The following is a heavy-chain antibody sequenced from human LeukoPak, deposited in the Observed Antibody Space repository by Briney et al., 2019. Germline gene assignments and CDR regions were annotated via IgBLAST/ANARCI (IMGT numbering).Heavy chain of an antibody. J-gene: IGHJ1*01. Sequence: GGSLRLSCAASGFTFSDYAMTWVRQAPGKGLEWISSVSAIGGHTYSADSVKGRFTISRDNSKNTLYLQMNSLRGEDTALYYCARDLDDQNSLPPVFQFWGQGTLVTVSS. CDR1: GFTFSDYA. CDR3: ARDLDDQNSLPPVFQF. V-gene: IGHV3-23*01. CDR2: VSAIGGHT. D-gene: IGHD1-1*01.